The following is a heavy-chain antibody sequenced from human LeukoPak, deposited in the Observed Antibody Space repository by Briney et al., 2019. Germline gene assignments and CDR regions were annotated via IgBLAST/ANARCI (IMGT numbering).Heavy chain of an antibody. V-gene: IGHV1-2*02. Sequence: ASVKVSCKASGYTFTGYYMRWVRQAPGQVLEWMGWINPNSGGTNYAQKFQGRVTMTRDTSISTAYMELSRLRSDDTAVYYCARDRIVVVPAALFYYYGMDVWGQGTTVTVSS. CDR1: GYTFTGYY. CDR2: INPNSGGT. D-gene: IGHD2-2*01. CDR3: ARDRIVVVPAALFYYYGMDV. J-gene: IGHJ6*02.